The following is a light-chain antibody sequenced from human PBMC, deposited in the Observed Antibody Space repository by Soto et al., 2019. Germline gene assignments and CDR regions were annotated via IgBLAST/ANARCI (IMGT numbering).Light chain of an antibody. CDR2: AAS. J-gene: IGKJ1*01. CDR1: QSISSY. V-gene: IGKV1-39*01. CDR3: QQRYSTPRT. Sequence: DIQMTQSPSSLSASVGDRVTITCRASQSISSYLNWYQQKPGKAPKLLIYAASSLQSGVPSRFSGSGSGTDFTLTISSLQPEDFATYSCQQRYSTPRTFGQGTKVESK.